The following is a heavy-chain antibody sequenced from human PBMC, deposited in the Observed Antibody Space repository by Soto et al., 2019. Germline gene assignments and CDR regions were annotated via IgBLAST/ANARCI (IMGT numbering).Heavy chain of an antibody. D-gene: IGHD6-19*01. J-gene: IGHJ5*02. V-gene: IGHV3-33*01. CDR1: GFTFSSYG. CDR2: IWYDGSNK. CDR3: AREVEWLVLEFGVGWFDP. Sequence: QVQLVESGGGVVQPGRSLRLSCAASGFTFSSYGMHWVRQAPGKGLEWVAVIWYDGSNKYYADSVKGRFTISRDNSKNTXXLQMNSLRAEDTAVYYCAREVEWLVLEFGVGWFDPWGQGTLVTVSS.